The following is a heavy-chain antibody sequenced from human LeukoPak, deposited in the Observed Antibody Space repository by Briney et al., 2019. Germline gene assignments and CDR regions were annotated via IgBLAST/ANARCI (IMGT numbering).Heavy chain of an antibody. D-gene: IGHD3-22*01. CDR1: GGSISSSSYY. V-gene: IGHV4-61*02. CDR3: ARGPYSYDSSGAFDI. J-gene: IGHJ3*02. CDR2: ISSSGST. Sequence: SEALSLTCTVSGGSISSSSYYWSWIRQPAGKGLEWIGRISSSGSTNYNPSLKSRVTISVDTSKNQFSLKLSSVTAADTAVYFCARGPYSYDSSGAFDIWGQGTMVTVSS.